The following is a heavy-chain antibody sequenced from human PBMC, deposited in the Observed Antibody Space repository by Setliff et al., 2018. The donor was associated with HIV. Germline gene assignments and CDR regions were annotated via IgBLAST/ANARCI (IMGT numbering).Heavy chain of an antibody. CDR1: GFAFSFYA. CDR2: ISGSGDST. CDR3: AKTLPTLYPPHDYYFAMDV. V-gene: IGHV3-23*01. Sequence: GGSLRLSCAASGFAFSFYAMSWVRQAPGKGLEWVSVISGSGDSTFYADSPKGRFTISRDNSKNTLYLQMNSLRAEDTAVYYCAKTLPTLYPPHDYYFAMDVWGQGTTVTVSS. J-gene: IGHJ6*02. D-gene: IGHD2-15*01.